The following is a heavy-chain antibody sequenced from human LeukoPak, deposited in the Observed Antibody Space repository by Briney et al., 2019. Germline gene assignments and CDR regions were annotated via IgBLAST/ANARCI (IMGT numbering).Heavy chain of an antibody. D-gene: IGHD2-8*01. CDR2: IYHSGST. J-gene: IGHJ4*02. CDR3: AYVEYCNHGLCPFDY. Sequence: SETLSLTCTVSGYSISSGYYWGWIRQPPGKGLEWIGSIYHSGSTYYNPSLKSRVTISVDTSKNQFSLKLSSVTAADTAIYYCAYVEYCNHGLCPFDYWGQGTLVTVSS. V-gene: IGHV4-38-2*02. CDR1: GYSISSGYY.